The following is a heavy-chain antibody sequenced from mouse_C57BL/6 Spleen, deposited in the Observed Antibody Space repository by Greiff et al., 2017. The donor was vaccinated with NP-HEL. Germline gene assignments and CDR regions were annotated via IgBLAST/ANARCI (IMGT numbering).Heavy chain of an antibody. CDR1: GYTFTSYW. J-gene: IGHJ2*01. V-gene: IGHV1-55*01. CDR3: ARLRPYYSNYGEFGY. CDR2: IFPGRGST. Sequence: QVQLQQPGAELVKPGASVQMSCKASGYTFTSYWITWVKQRPGQGLEWIGDIFPGRGSTNSNEKVKSKATLTVDASSSTAYMQLSSLTSEDSAVYDCARLRPYYSNYGEFGYWGEGTTLTVSS. D-gene: IGHD2-5*01.